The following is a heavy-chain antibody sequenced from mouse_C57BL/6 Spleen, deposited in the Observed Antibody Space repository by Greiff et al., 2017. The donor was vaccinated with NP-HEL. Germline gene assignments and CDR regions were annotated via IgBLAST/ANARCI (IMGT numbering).Heavy chain of an antibody. J-gene: IGHJ2*01. D-gene: IGHD1-1*01. CDR1: GYSFTGYY. Sequence: VQLQQSGPELVKPGASVKLSCKASGYSFTGYYMHWVKQSPEQSLEWIGEINPSTGGTTYNQKFKAKATLTVDKSSSTAYMQVKHLTTEDAAVYYCAISLGSSYFTDGDQGPTLT. CDR3: AISLGSSYFTD. V-gene: IGHV1-42*01. CDR2: INPSTGGT.